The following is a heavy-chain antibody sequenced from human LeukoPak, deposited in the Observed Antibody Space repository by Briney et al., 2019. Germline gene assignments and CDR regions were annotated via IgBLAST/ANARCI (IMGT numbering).Heavy chain of an antibody. CDR1: GYTFTGYY. J-gene: IGHJ4*02. D-gene: IGHD2-2*01. V-gene: IGHV1-18*04. CDR3: ARYCSSTSCPKDFDY. CDR2: ISAYNGNT. Sequence: ATVKVSCKASGYTFTGYYMHWVRQAPGQGLEWMGWISAYNGNTNYAQKLQGRVTMTTDTSTSTAYMELRRLRSDDTAVYYCARYCSSTSCPKDFDYWGQGTLVTVSS.